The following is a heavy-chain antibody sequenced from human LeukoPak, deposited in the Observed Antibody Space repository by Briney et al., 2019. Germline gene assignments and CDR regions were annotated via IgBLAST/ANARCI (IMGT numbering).Heavy chain of an antibody. CDR3: ATGTFMVRGVIYYYGMDV. D-gene: IGHD3-10*01. J-gene: IGHJ6*02. V-gene: IGHV1-24*01. CDR2: FDPEDGET. Sequence: ASVKVSCKVTGYTLTELSMHLVRQAPGKGLEWMGGFDPEDGETIYAQKFQGRVTMTEDTSTDTAYMELSSLRSEDTAVYYCATGTFMVRGVIYYYGMDVWGQGTTVTVSS. CDR1: GYTLTELS.